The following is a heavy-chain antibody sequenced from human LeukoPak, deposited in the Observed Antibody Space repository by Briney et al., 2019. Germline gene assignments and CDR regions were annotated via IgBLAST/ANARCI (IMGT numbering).Heavy chain of an antibody. Sequence: GGSLRLSCAASGFTFSDYHMTWIRQAPGKGLEWVSYISGSSIYTRYADSVKGRFTISRDNAKDSLYLQMNSLRAEDTALYYCVRDISGYYFDYWGQGTLVTVSS. D-gene: IGHD3-22*01. CDR2: ISGSSIYT. J-gene: IGHJ4*02. CDR1: GFTFSDYH. V-gene: IGHV3-11*05. CDR3: VRDISGYYFDY.